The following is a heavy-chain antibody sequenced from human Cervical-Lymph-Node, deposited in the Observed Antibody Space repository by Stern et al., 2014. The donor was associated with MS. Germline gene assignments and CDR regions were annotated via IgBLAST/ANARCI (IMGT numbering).Heavy chain of an antibody. CDR3: AKSFRDDSSSWGYYYYGMDV. D-gene: IGHD6-6*01. V-gene: IGHV3-30*18. CDR1: GFTFSNYG. Sequence: VKMEESGGGVGQLGRSLRLSCGGCGFTFSNYGFHWVRQAPGKGLEWVAVILYYGSYRYYADSVKGLFTISRDNSKSTLYLQMNSLRAEDTAVYYCAKSFRDDSSSWGYYYYGMDVWGQGTTVTVSS. J-gene: IGHJ6*02. CDR2: ILYYGSYR.